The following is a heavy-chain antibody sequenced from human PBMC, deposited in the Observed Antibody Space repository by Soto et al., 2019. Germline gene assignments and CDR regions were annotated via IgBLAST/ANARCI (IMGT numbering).Heavy chain of an antibody. V-gene: IGHV3-23*01. CDR3: AKAGGFWSGYSTNWFDP. Sequence: EVQLLESGGGLVQPGGSLRLSCAASGFTFSSYAMSWVRQAPGKGLEWVSAISGSGGSTYYADSVKGRFTISRDNSKNTLYLQMNSLRAEDTAVYYCAKAGGFWSGYSTNWFDPWGQGTLVTVSS. CDR2: ISGSGGST. CDR1: GFTFSSYA. J-gene: IGHJ5*02. D-gene: IGHD3-3*01.